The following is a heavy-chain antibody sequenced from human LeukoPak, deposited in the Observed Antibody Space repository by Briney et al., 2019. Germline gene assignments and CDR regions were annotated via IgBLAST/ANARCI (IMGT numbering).Heavy chain of an antibody. CDR1: GFTFSSYA. V-gene: IGHV3-23*01. D-gene: IGHD3-22*01. Sequence: GGSLRLSCAASGFTFSSYAMSWVRQAPGKGLEWVSAISGSGGSTYYADSVKGRFTISRDNSKNTLYLQMNSLRAEVTAVYYCAKDVSGYVNSGVDYWGQGTLVTVSS. CDR2: ISGSGGST. CDR3: AKDVSGYVNSGVDY. J-gene: IGHJ4*02.